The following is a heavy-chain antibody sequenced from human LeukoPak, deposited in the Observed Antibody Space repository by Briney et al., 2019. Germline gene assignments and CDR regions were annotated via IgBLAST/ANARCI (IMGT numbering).Heavy chain of an antibody. CDR1: GGSISSYY. D-gene: IGHD6-13*01. J-gene: IGHJ4*02. CDR2: IYTSGST. Sequence: PSETPSLTCTVSGGSISSYYWSWIRQPAGKGLEWIGRIYTSGSTNYNPSLKSRVTMSVDTSKNQFSLKLSSVTAADTAVYYCARVSSSWSWGSYYFDYWGQGTLVTVSS. CDR3: ARVSSSWSWGSYYFDY. V-gene: IGHV4-4*07.